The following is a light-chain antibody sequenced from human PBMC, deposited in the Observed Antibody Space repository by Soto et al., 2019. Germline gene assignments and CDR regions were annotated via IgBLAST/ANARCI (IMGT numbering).Light chain of an antibody. CDR2: DVH. J-gene: IGLJ2*01. CDR1: SSDVGAYNY. CDR3: SSYTNSGSVI. V-gene: IGLV2-14*03. Sequence: QSALTQPASVSGSPGQSITISCTGTSSDVGAYNYVSWYQQHPGKAPKLMICDVHNRPSGVSNRFSGSKSGNTASLTISGLHTEDEADYYCSSYTNSGSVIFGGGTKLTVL.